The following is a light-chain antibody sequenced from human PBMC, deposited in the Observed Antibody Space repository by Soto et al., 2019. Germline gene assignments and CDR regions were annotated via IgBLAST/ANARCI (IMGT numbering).Light chain of an antibody. CDR2: EVS. V-gene: IGLV2-14*01. Sequence: QSVLTQPASVSGSPGQSITISCTGTSSDVGGYNYVSWYQQHPGKAPKLMISEVSNRPSGVSNRFSGSKSGNTASLTISGLQAEDEADYYCSSYTGRSNFVFGTGTKLTVL. J-gene: IGLJ1*01. CDR1: SSDVGGYNY. CDR3: SSYTGRSNFV.